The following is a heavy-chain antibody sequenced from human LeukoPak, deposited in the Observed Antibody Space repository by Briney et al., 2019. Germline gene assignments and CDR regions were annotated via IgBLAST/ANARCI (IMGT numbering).Heavy chain of an antibody. J-gene: IGHJ4*02. V-gene: IGHV1-69*01. D-gene: IGHD3-9*01. CDR1: GGTFSSYA. Sequence: ASVKVSCKASGGTFSSYAISWVRQAPGQGLEWMGGIIPIFGTANYAQKFQGRVTITADESTSTAYMELSSLRSEDTAVYYCARNVLRYFDFDYWGQGTLVTVSS. CDR3: ARNVLRYFDFDY. CDR2: IIPIFGTA.